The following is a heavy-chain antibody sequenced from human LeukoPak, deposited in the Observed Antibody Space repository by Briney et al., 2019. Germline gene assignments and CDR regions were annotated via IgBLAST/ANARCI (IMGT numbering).Heavy chain of an antibody. CDR2: IYYSGST. CDR3: ARPGVGSGRYGAFDI. Sequence: SETLSLTCTVSGGSISSYYWSWIRQPPGKGLEWIGYIYYSGSTNYNPSLKSRVTISVDTSKNQFSLNLRSVTAADTAVYYCARPGVGSGRYGAFDIWGQGTMVTVSS. J-gene: IGHJ3*02. D-gene: IGHD5-18*01. CDR1: GGSISSYY. V-gene: IGHV4-59*08.